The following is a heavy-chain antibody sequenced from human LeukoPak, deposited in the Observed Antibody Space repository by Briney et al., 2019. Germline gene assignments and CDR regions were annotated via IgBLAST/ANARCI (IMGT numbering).Heavy chain of an antibody. V-gene: IGHV3-23*01. J-gene: IGHJ4*02. D-gene: IGHD6-13*01. CDR3: ARGHSSSWSFFDY. Sequence: GGTLRLSCAASGFTFSSYGMTWVRQAPGKGLEWVSAISGSGGSTYCADSVKGRFTISRDNSKNTLCLQMNSLRAEDTAVYYCARGHSSSWSFFDYWGQGILVTVSS. CDR2: ISGSGGST. CDR1: GFTFSSYG.